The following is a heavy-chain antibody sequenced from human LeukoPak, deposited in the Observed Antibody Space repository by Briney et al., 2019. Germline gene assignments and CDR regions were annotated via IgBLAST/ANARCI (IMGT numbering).Heavy chain of an antibody. CDR1: GYTFTSYG. J-gene: IGHJ3*02. CDR3: ARVGEYYYDSSGYSSSDI. Sequence: ASVKVSCKASGYTFTSYGISWVRQAPGQGLEWMGWISAYNGNTNYAQKLQGRVTMTTDTSTSTAYMELRSLRSDDTAVYYCARVGEYYYDSSGYSSSDIWGQGTMVTVSS. CDR2: ISAYNGNT. D-gene: IGHD3-22*01. V-gene: IGHV1-18*01.